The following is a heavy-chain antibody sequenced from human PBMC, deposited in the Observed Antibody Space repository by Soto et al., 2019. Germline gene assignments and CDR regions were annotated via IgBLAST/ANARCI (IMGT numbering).Heavy chain of an antibody. J-gene: IGHJ4*02. CDR2: VSQGGAAAYLAEGETT. CDR1: GAFLNNFF. Sequence: SETLSLTCTVSGAFLNNFFWSWIRQTPGKGLEWIGYVSQGGAAAYLAEGETTGYNPSLESRATISLDLPKNQFSLRLSSVTAADTAVYYCARHRNLRYDYIPHYFDYWGQGTLVTVSS. CDR3: ARHRNLRYDYIPHYFDY. D-gene: IGHD3-16*01. V-gene: IGHV4-59*08.